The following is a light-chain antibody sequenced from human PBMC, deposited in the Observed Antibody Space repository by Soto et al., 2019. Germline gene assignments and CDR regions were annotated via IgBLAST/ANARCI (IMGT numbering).Light chain of an antibody. Sequence: IVLTQSPGTLSLSPGERATLSCRASLSVSSNYVAWYQQKPGQAPRLLMYEASSRATGIPDRFSGSGSGTDFTLTISRLEPEDFAVYYCQQYGSSPWTFGQGTKVDI. V-gene: IGKV3-20*01. J-gene: IGKJ1*01. CDR3: QQYGSSPWT. CDR2: EAS. CDR1: LSVSSNY.